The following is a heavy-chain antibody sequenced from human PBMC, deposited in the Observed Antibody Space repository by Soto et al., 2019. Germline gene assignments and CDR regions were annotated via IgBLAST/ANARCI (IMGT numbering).Heavy chain of an antibody. J-gene: IGHJ2*01. CDR1: GFTFSSYA. CDR2: ISYDGSNK. D-gene: IGHD1-1*01. CDR3: ARPQWTSDYNWGYFDL. Sequence: QVQLVESGGGVVQPGRSLRLSCAASGFTFSSYAMHWVRQAPGKGLAWVAVISYDGSNKYYADSVKGRFTISRDNSTNALYQQMNSLRAEHTAVYYCARPQWTSDYNWGYFDLWGRGTLVTVSA. V-gene: IGHV3-30-3*01.